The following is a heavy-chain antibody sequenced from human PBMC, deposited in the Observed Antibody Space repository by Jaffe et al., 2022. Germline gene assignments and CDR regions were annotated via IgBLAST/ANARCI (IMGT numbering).Heavy chain of an antibody. CDR3: ARAQYDDNGDYFMDV. V-gene: IGHV1-69*01. J-gene: IGHJ6*03. CDR1: GGTFSNYI. D-gene: IGHD1-1*01. CDR2: IVPVFGTS. Sequence: QLQLVQSGAEVRKPGSSVKVSCKASGGTFSNYIITWVRQAPGQGLEWMGGIVPVFGTSDYAQRFQGRVTLTADESTSTAYMLLSSLTSEDTAVYYCARAQYDDNGDYFMDVWGSGTTVTVSS.